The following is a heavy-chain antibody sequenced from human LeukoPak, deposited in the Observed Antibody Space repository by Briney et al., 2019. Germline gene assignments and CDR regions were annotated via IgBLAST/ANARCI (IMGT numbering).Heavy chain of an antibody. D-gene: IGHD3-9*01. Sequence: PSETLSLTCTVSGGSISSYYWSWIRQPPGKGLEWIGYIYYSGSTNYNPSLKSRVTISVDTSKNQFSLKLSSVTAADTAVYYCARDPGMILTGPYSWFDPWGQGTLVTVSS. CDR1: GGSISSYY. V-gene: IGHV4-59*01. J-gene: IGHJ5*02. CDR3: ARDPGMILTGPYSWFDP. CDR2: IYYSGST.